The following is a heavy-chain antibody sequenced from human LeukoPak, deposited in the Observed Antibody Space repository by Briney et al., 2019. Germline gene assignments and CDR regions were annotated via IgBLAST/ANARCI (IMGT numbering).Heavy chain of an antibody. V-gene: IGHV3-7*01. CDR1: GITFSSYW. CDR2: IKQDGSEK. CDR3: ARDTRGGGSFD. J-gene: IGHJ4*02. Sequence: PGGSLRLSCVASGITFSSYWMSWVRQGPGKGLEWVANIKQDGSEKYYVDSVKGRFTISRDNAKNSLYLQMNRLRAEDTAVYYCARDTRGGGSFDWGQGTLVTVSS. D-gene: IGHD2-15*01.